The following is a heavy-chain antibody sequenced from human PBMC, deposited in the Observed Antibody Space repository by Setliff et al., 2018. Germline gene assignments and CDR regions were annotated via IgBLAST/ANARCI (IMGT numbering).Heavy chain of an antibody. J-gene: IGHJ6*02. V-gene: IGHV4-61*01. D-gene: IGHD3-10*01. Sequence: SETLSLTCTVSGGSINSMSYYWSWIRQPPGKGLEWIAEINHSGSTNYNPSLKSRVTISVDTSRNQFSLKLSSVTAADTAVYYCARLSWDGLRYYGLDVWGQGTTVTVSS. CDR1: GGSINSMSYY. CDR3: ARLSWDGLRYYGLDV. CDR2: INHSGST.